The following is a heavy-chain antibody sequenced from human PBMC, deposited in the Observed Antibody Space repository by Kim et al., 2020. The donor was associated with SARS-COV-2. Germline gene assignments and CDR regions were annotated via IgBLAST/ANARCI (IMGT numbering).Heavy chain of an antibody. J-gene: IGHJ6*02. Sequence: VKGRFTISRDNAKNSLYLQMNSLRAEDTAVYYCARGPSSGWGYYYYGMDVWGQGTTVTVSS. D-gene: IGHD6-19*01. CDR3: ARGPSSGWGYYYYGMDV. V-gene: IGHV3-21*01.